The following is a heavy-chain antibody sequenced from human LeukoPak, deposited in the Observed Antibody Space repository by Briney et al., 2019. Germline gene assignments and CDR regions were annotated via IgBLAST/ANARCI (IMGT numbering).Heavy chain of an antibody. CDR3: ARGANGGESYYYYYYMDV. CDR2: IYTSGST. Sequence: PSETLSLTCAVYRGSISSGSYYWSWIRQPAGKGLEWIGRIYTSGSTNYNPSLKSRVTISVDTSKNQFSLKLSSVTAADTAVYYCARGANGGESYYYYYYMDVWGKGTTVTISS. J-gene: IGHJ6*03. D-gene: IGHD3-10*01. CDR1: RGSISSGSYY. V-gene: IGHV4-61*02.